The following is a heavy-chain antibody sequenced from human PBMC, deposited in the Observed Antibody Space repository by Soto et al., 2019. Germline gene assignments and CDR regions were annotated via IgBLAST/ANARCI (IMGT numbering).Heavy chain of an antibody. CDR1: GFTFSVYS. CDR3: ARSVEGHFDY. V-gene: IGHV3-48*02. CDR2: ITSDTKTI. D-gene: IGHD6-19*01. Sequence: GGSLRLSCVASGFTFSVYSMNWVRQAPGKGLEWFSYITSDTKTIKYADSVKGRFTISRDNGKNSVYLQMNSLRDEDTAVYYCARSVEGHFDYWGQGTVVTVS. J-gene: IGHJ4*02.